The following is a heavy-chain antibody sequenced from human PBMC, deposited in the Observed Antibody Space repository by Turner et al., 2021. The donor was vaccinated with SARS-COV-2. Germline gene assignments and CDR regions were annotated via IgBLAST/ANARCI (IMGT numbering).Heavy chain of an antibody. CDR2: IYYSGST. D-gene: IGHD6-13*01. J-gene: IGHJ5*02. Sequence: QLQLQESGPVLFKPSETLSLTCTVSGVSLSSSNYYWGWVRQHPGKGLEWIGSIYYSGSTNYNRSLKSRVTIAVDTSKNQFSLKLRSVTAADTAVYYCAGDSGVAADGYLARFDHWGQGTLVTVSS. V-gene: IGHV4-39*02. CDR3: AGDSGVAADGYLARFDH. CDR1: GVSLSSSNYY.